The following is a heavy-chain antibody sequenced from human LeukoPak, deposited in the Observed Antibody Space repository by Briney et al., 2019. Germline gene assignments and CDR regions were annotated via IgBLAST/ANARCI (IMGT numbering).Heavy chain of an antibody. CDR1: GYTLTELS. Sequence: ASVTVSCKVSGYTLTELSMHWVRQAPGKGLEWMGGFDPEDGETIYAQKFQGRVTMTEDTSTDTAYMELSSLRSEDTAVYYCATKGAGANEGLFDYWGQGTLVTVSS. V-gene: IGHV1-24*01. J-gene: IGHJ4*02. CDR2: FDPEDGET. CDR3: ATKGAGANEGLFDY. D-gene: IGHD1-26*01.